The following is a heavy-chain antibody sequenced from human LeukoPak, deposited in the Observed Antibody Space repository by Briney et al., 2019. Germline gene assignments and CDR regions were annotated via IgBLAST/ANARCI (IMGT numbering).Heavy chain of an antibody. CDR2: INHRGST. J-gene: IGHJ5*02. CDR1: GGSFSGYY. V-gene: IGHV4-34*01. D-gene: IGHD3-10*01. Sequence: SETLSLTCAVYGGSFSGYYWSWIRQPPGKGLEWIGEINHRGSTNYNPSLKSRVTISVDTSKNQFSLKLSSVTAADTAVYYCARANMVRGVIGWFDPWGQGTLVTVSS. CDR3: ARANMVRGVIGWFDP.